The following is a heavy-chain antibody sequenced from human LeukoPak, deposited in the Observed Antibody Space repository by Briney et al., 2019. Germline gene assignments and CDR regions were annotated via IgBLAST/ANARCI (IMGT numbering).Heavy chain of an antibody. J-gene: IGHJ4*02. D-gene: IGHD3-22*01. CDR3: ASLYPYDSSGYETDY. V-gene: IGHV4-61*02. CDR1: GGSISSGNYY. CDR2: IYTSGST. Sequence: PSQTLSLTCTVSGGSISSGNYYWTWIRQPAGKGLEWIGRIYTSGSTKYNPSLKSRVTISLDTSKNQFSLKLSSVTAADTAVYYCASLYPYDSSGYETDYWGQGTLVTVSS.